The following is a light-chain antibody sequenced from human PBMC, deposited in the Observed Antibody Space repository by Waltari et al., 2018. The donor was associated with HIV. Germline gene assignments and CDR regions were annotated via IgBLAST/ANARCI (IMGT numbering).Light chain of an antibody. CDR1: RSDVGGHTY. Sequence: QSALTQPASVSGSPGQSITISCTGTRSDVGGHTYVSSYQQHPGKAPKLMIYDVSQRPSGVSNRFSGSKSGNTASLTISGLQAEDEADYYCCSYAGSSTHVVFGGGTTVTVL. CDR2: DVS. CDR3: CSYAGSSTHVV. V-gene: IGLV2-23*02. J-gene: IGLJ2*01.